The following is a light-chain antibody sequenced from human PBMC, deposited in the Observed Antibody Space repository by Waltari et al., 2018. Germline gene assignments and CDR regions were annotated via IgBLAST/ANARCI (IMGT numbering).Light chain of an antibody. J-gene: IGKJ4*01. CDR1: QGISSY. Sequence: DIQLTQSPSFLSASVVDRVTIPCRASQGISSYLAWYQQKPGKAPKPLIYAASTLQSGVPSRFSGSGSGTEFTLTISSLQPEDFATYYCQQLNSYRALTFGGGTKVEIK. V-gene: IGKV1-9*01. CDR3: QQLNSYRALT. CDR2: AAS.